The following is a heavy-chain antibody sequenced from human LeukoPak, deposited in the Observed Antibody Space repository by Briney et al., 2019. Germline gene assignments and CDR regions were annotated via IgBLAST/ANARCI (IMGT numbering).Heavy chain of an antibody. Sequence: ASVRVSCKASGYTFISYGITWARQAPGQGLEWMGYISSYNGNTNYAQKLQGRVTMTTDTSTSTAYVDLRSLRSDDTAVYYCARGAGGSRWYDEWGQGALVTVSS. V-gene: IGHV1-18*01. CDR3: ARGAGGSRWYDE. J-gene: IGHJ4*02. CDR1: GYTFISYG. CDR2: ISSYNGNT. D-gene: IGHD6-13*01.